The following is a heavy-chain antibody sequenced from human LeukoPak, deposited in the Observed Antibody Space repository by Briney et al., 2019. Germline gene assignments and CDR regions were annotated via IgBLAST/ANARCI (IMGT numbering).Heavy chain of an antibody. J-gene: IGHJ5*02. CDR3: ASRDSSGYYTPWFDP. CDR2: INHSGST. CDR1: GGSFSGYY. D-gene: IGHD3-22*01. Sequence: RSSETLSITCAVYGGSFSGYYWSWIRQPPGKGLEWIGEINHSGSTNYNPSLKSRVTISVDTSKNQFSLKLSSVTAADTAVYYCASRDSSGYYTPWFDPWGQGTLVTVSS. V-gene: IGHV4-34*01.